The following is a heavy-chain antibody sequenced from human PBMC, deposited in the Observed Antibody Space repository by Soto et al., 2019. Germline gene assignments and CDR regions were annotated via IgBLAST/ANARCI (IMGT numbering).Heavy chain of an antibody. Sequence: QVHLVQSGAEVKKPGASVKVSCKASGYAFTSYGMSWVRQAPGQGLEWMGWINTYNSDTNSAPRLQDRITMTTDTSTSTAYMELRSLTSDDTAVYYCVRDERDSCRGGNCFDFDYWGQGTLVSVSS. D-gene: IGHD2-15*01. V-gene: IGHV1-18*04. CDR1: GYAFTSYG. J-gene: IGHJ4*02. CDR2: INTYNSDT. CDR3: VRDERDSCRGGNCFDFDY.